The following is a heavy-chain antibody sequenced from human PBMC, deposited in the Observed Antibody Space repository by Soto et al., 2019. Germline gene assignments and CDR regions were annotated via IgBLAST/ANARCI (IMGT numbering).Heavy chain of an antibody. J-gene: IGHJ6*02. CDR3: ARMEDTSGWYGYYYYYGMDV. Sequence: GASVKVSCKASGYTFTSYDINWVRQATGQGLEWMGWMNPNSGNTGYAQKFQGRVTMTRNTSISTAYMELSSLRSEDTAVYYCARMEDTSGWYGYYYYYGMDVWGQGTTVTVSS. CDR1: GYTFTSYD. D-gene: IGHD6-19*01. CDR2: MNPNSGNT. V-gene: IGHV1-8*01.